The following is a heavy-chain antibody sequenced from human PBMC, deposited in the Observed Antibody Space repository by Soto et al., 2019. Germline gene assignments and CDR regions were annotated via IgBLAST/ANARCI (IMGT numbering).Heavy chain of an antibody. CDR2: INGDGTT. CDR3: GRGSGPRGRPY. CDR1: GFIFSDYW. D-gene: IGHD6-25*01. V-gene: IGHV3-74*01. Sequence: GGSLRLSCAASGFIFSDYWMHWVRQAPGKGLVWVARINGDGTTTYVDSVKGRFTISRDNAKNMMYLQMNSLRVEDTAMYYCGRGSGPRGRPYWGQGISVTVSS. J-gene: IGHJ4*02.